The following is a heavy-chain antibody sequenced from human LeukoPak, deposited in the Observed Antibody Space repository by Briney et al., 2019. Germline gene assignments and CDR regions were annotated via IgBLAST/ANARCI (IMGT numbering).Heavy chain of an antibody. CDR1: GYTFTNYG. Sequence: ASVKVSCKASGYTFTNYGINWVRQAPGPGLEWVGWISAHTGDTNYAQKVQGRVTMTTDTSTSTIYMELRSLKSDDTAIYYCARESPGNFDFWGQGTLVTVSS. J-gene: IGHJ4*02. D-gene: IGHD1-26*01. V-gene: IGHV1-18*01. CDR3: ARESPGNFDF. CDR2: ISAHTGDT.